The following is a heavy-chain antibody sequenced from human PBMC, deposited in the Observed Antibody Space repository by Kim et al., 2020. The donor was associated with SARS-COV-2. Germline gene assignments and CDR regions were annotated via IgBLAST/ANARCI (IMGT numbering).Heavy chain of an antibody. J-gene: IGHJ3*02. CDR2: IWYDGSNK. CDR3: VRDVRQWLVGDAFDI. D-gene: IGHD6-19*01. V-gene: IGHV3-33*01. Sequence: GGSLRLSCTASGFIFSNYGIHWVRQAPGKGLEWVAVIWYDGSNKYYADSVNGRFTISRDNSKNTLYLQMNSLRVEDTAVYYCVRDVRQWLVGDAFDIWGQGTRVTVSS. CDR1: GFIFSNYG.